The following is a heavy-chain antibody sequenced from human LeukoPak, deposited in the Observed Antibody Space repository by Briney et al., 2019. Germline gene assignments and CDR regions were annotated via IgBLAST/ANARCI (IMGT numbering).Heavy chain of an antibody. CDR1: GFTFSGYS. D-gene: IGHD1-26*01. CDR3: ARDTVGVTDY. J-gene: IGHJ4*02. CDR2: ISSSSSYI. V-gene: IGHV3-21*01. Sequence: GGSLRLSCAASGFTFSGYSMNWVRQAPGKGLEWVSSISSSSSYIYYADSVKGRFTISRDNAKNSLYLQMNSLRAEDTALYYCARDTVGVTDYWGQGTLVTVSS.